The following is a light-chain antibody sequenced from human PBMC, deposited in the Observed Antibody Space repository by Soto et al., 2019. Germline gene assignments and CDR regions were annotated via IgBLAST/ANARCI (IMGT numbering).Light chain of an antibody. CDR2: DAS. J-gene: IGKJ5*01. CDR3: QQRSDWPPGAT. V-gene: IGKV3-11*01. CDR1: QSISGY. Sequence: DIVLTQSPATLSLSPGERAILSCRASQSISGYIAWYQQKPGQAPRLLIYDASSRATGIPDRFSGSGSGTDFTLTISSLEPEDFAVYYCQQRSDWPPGATFGQGTRLEIK.